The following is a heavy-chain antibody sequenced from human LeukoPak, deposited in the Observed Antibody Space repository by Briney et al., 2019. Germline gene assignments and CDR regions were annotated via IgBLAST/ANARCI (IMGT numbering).Heavy chain of an antibody. D-gene: IGHD4-23*01. CDR2: ISYDGSNK. CDR3: AKAYSVVIDY. CDR1: GFTFSSYG. V-gene: IGHV3-30*18. J-gene: IGHJ4*02. Sequence: GGSLRLSCAASGFTFSSYGMHWVRQAPGKGLEWVAVISYDGSNKYYADSVKGRFTISRDNSKNTLYLQMNSLRAEDTAVYYRAKAYSVVIDYWGQGTLVTVSS.